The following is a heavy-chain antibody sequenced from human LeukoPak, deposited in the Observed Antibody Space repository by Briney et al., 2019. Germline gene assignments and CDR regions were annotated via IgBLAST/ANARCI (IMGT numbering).Heavy chain of an antibody. CDR3: ARDRDGNIDP. CDR1: GFTFSSYS. CDR2: ISGTRNYT. Sequence: GGSLRLSCATSGFTFSSYSMNWVRQAPGKGLEWVSCISGTRNYTYYADSVKGRFTISRDNAKNSLYLQMNSLRAEDTAVYYCARDRDGNIDPWGQGTLVTVSS. V-gene: IGHV3-21*01. J-gene: IGHJ5*02. D-gene: IGHD1/OR15-1a*01.